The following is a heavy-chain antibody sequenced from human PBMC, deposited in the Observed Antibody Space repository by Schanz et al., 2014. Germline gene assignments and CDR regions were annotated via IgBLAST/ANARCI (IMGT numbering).Heavy chain of an antibody. Sequence: QVQLVQSGPEVKKPGASVKVSCQASGYTLKVHAMHWVRQAPGQSLEWLGWINPANGNTHYSPRLHGRVSISTDTAASTVYLQFSSLTSDDTAVYYCARDLIAAAESWFDPWGQGTPITVSS. CDR1: GYTLKVHA. J-gene: IGHJ5*02. CDR2: INPANGNT. CDR3: ARDLIAAAESWFDP. D-gene: IGHD6-13*01. V-gene: IGHV1-3*01.